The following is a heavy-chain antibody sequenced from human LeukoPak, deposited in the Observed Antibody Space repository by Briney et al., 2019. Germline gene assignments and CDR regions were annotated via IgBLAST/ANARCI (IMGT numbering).Heavy chain of an antibody. CDR1: GYTFTSYG. CDR3: ARGFPPPYYYYYMDV. J-gene: IGHJ6*03. Sequence: ASVKVSCKASGYTFTSYGISWVRQAPGQGLEWMGWMNPNSGNTGYAQKFQGRVTMTRNTSISTAYMELSSLRSEDTAVYYCARGFPPPYYYYYMDVWGKGTTVTISS. CDR2: MNPNSGNT. D-gene: IGHD2/OR15-2a*01. V-gene: IGHV1-8*02.